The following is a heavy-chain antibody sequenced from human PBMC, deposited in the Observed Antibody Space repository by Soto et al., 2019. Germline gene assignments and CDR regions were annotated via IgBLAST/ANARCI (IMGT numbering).Heavy chain of an antibody. V-gene: IGHV4-30-4*01. D-gene: IGHD1-26*01. Sequence: SETLSLTCTVSGGSISSGDYYWSWIRQPPGKGLEWIGYIYYSGSTYYNPSLKSRVTISVDTSKNQFSLKLSSVTAADTAAYYCARVDASGGATLDYWGQGTLVTVSS. J-gene: IGHJ4*02. CDR3: ARVDASGGATLDY. CDR1: GGSISSGDYY. CDR2: IYYSGST.